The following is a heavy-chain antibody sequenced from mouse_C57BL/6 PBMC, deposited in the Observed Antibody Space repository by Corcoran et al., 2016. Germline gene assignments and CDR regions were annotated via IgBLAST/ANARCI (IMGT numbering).Heavy chain of an antibody. V-gene: IGHV1-26*01. CDR1: GYTFTDYY. CDR2: INPNNGGT. J-gene: IGHJ4*01. CDR3: ARRRVIYYGNPDYYAMDY. D-gene: IGHD2-1*01. Sequence: EVQLQQSGPELVKPGASVKISCTASGYTFTDYYMNWVKQSHGKSLEWIGDINPNNGGTSYNQKFKGKATLTVDKSSSTAYMERRSLTSEDSAVYYCARRRVIYYGNPDYYAMDYWGQGTSVTVSS.